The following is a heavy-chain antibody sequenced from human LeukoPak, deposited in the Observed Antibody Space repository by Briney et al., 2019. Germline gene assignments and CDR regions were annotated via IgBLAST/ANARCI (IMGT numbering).Heavy chain of an antibody. CDR1: GFAFSSYW. Sequence: GGSLRLSCAASGFAFSSYWMHWVRQAPGKGLVLVSRINSDGSSTSYADSVKGRFTISRDNAKNTLYLQMNSLRAEDTAMYYCARDSSGWMSGSDYWGQGTLVTVSS. D-gene: IGHD6-19*01. CDR3: ARDSSGWMSGSDY. J-gene: IGHJ4*02. V-gene: IGHV3-74*01. CDR2: INSDGSST.